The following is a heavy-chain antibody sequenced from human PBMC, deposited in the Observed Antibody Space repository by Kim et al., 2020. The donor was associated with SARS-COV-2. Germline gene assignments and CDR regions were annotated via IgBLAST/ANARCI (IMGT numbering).Heavy chain of an antibody. CDR2: LNQDGSDK. J-gene: IGHJ4*02. V-gene: IGHV3-7*01. CDR1: GFTFSDYW. D-gene: IGHD6-13*01. CDR3: ARGGSYSFEY. Sequence: GGSLRLSCAASGFTFSDYWMRWVRHSPGKGLEWVADLNQDGSDKHYMESVKGRFTISRDNAMNSLFLQMDSLRAEDAALYYCARGGSYSFEYWSQGTLVTVSS.